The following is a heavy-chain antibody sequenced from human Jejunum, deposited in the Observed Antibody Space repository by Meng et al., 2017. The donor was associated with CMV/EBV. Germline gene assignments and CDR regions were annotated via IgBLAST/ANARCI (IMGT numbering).Heavy chain of an antibody. Sequence: SGYTVSRYASNWVRQAPGQGLEWMGGIIPISGTPRYAQRFQGRVTFSTDESTGTAYMELSSRRSEDTAVYYCARGSPSGTHLGWFDPWGQGTLVTVSS. D-gene: IGHD1-26*01. CDR2: IIPISGTP. V-gene: IGHV1-69*05. J-gene: IGHJ5*02. CDR3: ARGSPSGTHLGWFDP. CDR1: GYTVSRYA.